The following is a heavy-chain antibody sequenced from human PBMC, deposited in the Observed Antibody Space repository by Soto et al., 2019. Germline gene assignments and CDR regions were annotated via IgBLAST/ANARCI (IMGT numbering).Heavy chain of an antibody. J-gene: IGHJ4*02. CDR1: GFTFSSYA. CDR3: AKATYYYDSSGYYPFDY. CDR2: ISGSGGST. D-gene: IGHD3-22*01. V-gene: IGHV3-23*01. Sequence: EVQLLESGGGLVQPGGSLRLSCAASGFTFSSYAMSWVRQAPGKGLEWVSSISGSGGSTYYADSVKGRFTISRDNSKNTLYLQMNSLRAEDTAAYYCAKATYYYDSSGYYPFDYWGQGTLVTVSS.